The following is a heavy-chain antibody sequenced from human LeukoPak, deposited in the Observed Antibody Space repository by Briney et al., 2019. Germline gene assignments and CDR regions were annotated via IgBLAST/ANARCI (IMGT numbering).Heavy chain of an antibody. CDR1: GFAFSSSW. J-gene: IGHJ4*02. V-gene: IGHV3-74*01. Sequence: GGSLRLSCAASGFAFSSSWMLGVRQGPGKGLVWVARINGDGTYTKYADSVKGRFTISRDNTKNTLYLQMNSLRVEDTAVYYCARDLSPSFDYWGRGTLVTVSS. CDR2: INGDGTYT. CDR3: ARDLSPSFDY.